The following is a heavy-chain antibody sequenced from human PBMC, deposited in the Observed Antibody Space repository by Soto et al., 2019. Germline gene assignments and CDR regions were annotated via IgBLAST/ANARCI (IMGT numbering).Heavy chain of an antibody. Sequence: QLQLQESGPGLVKPSETLSLTCTVSGGSISSSSYYWGWIRQPPGKGLEWIGSIYYSGSTYYNPSIKSRSTISVDTSKHQFSLKLSSVTAADTAVYYCARPILSVTPNQYYFDYWGQGTLVTVSS. CDR3: ARPILSVTPNQYYFDY. V-gene: IGHV4-39*01. CDR1: GGSISSSSYY. CDR2: IYYSGST. J-gene: IGHJ4*02. D-gene: IGHD4-4*01.